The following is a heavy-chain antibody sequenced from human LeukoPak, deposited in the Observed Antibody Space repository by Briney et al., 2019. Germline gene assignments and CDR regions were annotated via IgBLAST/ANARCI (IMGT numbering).Heavy chain of an antibody. D-gene: IGHD3-22*01. Sequence: SVKVSCKASGGTFSSYAISWVRPAPGQGLEWMGRIIPILGIAHYAQKFQGRVTITADKSTSTAYMELSSMRSEDTAVYYCARARRETYYYDSSGPDDAFDIWGQGTMVTVSS. J-gene: IGHJ3*02. CDR2: IIPILGIA. CDR1: GGTFSSYA. V-gene: IGHV1-69*04. CDR3: ARARRETYYYDSSGPDDAFDI.